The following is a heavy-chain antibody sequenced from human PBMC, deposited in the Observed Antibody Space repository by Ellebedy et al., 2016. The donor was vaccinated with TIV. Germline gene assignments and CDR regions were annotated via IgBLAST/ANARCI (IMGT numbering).Heavy chain of an antibody. CDR3: ASGSPVAGRVPDY. CDR1: GFTFSSYS. CDR2: ISSSSYI. V-gene: IGHV3-21*01. Sequence: GGSLRLSCAASGFTFSSYSMNWVRQAPGKGLEWVSSISSSSYIYYADSVKGRFTISGDNAKNSLYLQMNSLRAEDTAVYYCASGSPVAGRVPDYWGQGTLVTVSS. D-gene: IGHD1-1*01. J-gene: IGHJ4*02.